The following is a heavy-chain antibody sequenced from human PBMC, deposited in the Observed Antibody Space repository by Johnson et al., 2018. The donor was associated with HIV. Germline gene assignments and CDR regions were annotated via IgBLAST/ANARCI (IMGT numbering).Heavy chain of an antibody. V-gene: IGHV3-30*03. CDR1: GFTFSSYD. D-gene: IGHD5-24*01. CDR2: ISYDGSNK. Sequence: QVQLVESGGGVVQPGRSLRLSCAASGFTFSSYDMHWVRQAPGKGMAWVALISYDGSNKYYADSVKGRFTISRDNAQNSLYLQMNSLRGEDTAVYYCARPSLKDGYNYGGGFDIWGQGTMVTVSS. CDR3: ARPSLKDGYNYGGGFDI. J-gene: IGHJ3*02.